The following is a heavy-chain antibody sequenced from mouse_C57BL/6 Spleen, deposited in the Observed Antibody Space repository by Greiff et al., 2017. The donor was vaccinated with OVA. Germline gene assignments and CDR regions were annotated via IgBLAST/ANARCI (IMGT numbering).Heavy chain of an antibody. D-gene: IGHD2-5*01. J-gene: IGHJ4*01. CDR2: IDPSDSYT. Sequence: VQLQQPGAELVMPGASVKLSCKASGYTFTSYWMHWVKQRPGQGLEWIGEIDPSDSYTNYNQKFKGKSTLTVDKSSSTAYMQLSSLTSEDSAVYYCARSFYSNYAMDYWGQGTSVTVSS. V-gene: IGHV1-69*01. CDR3: ARSFYSNYAMDY. CDR1: GYTFTSYW.